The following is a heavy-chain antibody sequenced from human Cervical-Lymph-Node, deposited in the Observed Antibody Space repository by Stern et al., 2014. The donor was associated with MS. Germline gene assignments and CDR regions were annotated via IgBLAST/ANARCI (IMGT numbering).Heavy chain of an antibody. CDR1: GGSVSTYNYY. CDR2: IYASGHT. D-gene: IGHD4-17*01. Sequence: QVQLQESGPGLVKPSQTLSLTCTVSGGSVSTYNYYWTWIRQPAGKGLEWIGRIYASGHTNYNPPPKGRSTISLDTSINQFSMKLTPETAADTAVYYCATSGGRRGDFRDYWGQGTLVTVSS. V-gene: IGHV4-61*02. J-gene: IGHJ4*02. CDR3: ATSGGRRGDFRDY.